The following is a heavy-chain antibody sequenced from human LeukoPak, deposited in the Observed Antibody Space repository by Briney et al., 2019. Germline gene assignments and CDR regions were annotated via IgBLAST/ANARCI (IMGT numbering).Heavy chain of an antibody. Sequence: GGSLRLSCAASGFTFSNHAMSWVRQTPGKGLEWVSAISGSGVNTYYADSVKGRFTISRVNSRNTLYLQMNSLRVDDTAVYYCAKGPLIEVAGTTWDHWGQGTLVTVSS. V-gene: IGHV3-23*01. CDR1: GFTFSNHA. CDR2: ISGSGVNT. D-gene: IGHD6-19*01. CDR3: AKGPLIEVAGTTWDH. J-gene: IGHJ4*02.